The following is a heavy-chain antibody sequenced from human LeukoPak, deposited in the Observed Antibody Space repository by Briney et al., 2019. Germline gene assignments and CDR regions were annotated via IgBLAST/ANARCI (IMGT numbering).Heavy chain of an antibody. J-gene: IGHJ6*03. D-gene: IGHD3-22*01. CDR2: IYYSGST. Sequence: PSETLSLTCTVSGGSISSGDYYWSWIRQPPGKGLEWIGYIYYSGSTYYNPSLKSRVPISVDTSKNQFSLKLSSVTAADTAVYYCARVGSGSYYYYYYMDVWGKGTTVTVSS. CDR3: ARVGSGSYYYYYYMDV. V-gene: IGHV4-30-4*08. CDR1: GGSISSGDYY.